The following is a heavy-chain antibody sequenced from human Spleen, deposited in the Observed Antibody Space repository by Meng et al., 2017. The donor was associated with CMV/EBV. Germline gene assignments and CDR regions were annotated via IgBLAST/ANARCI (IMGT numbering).Heavy chain of an antibody. V-gene: IGHV3-30*02. CDR3: VVYHDSTGSSPGGFDI. Sequence: GESLKISCAASGFIFSDFGLHWVRQAPGKGLEWLAFIRFDASLKYYADSVKGRFIISRDNSKNTLFLQMSSLRDEDTAVYYCVVYHDSTGSSPGGFDIWGQGTMVTVSS. D-gene: IGHD3-22*01. CDR1: GFIFSDFG. J-gene: IGHJ3*02. CDR2: IRFDASLK.